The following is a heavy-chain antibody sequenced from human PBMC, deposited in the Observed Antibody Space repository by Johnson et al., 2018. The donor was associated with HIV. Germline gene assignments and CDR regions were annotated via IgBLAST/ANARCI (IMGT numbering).Heavy chain of an antibody. D-gene: IGHD2-15*01. CDR2: INWNGDST. CDR1: GFTFDEHG. Sequence: VQLVESGGGVVRPGGFLRLSCAASGFTFDEHGMSWVRQAPGKGLEWISGINWNGDSTGYADSVKGGFTISRDNAKNSLYLQMNSLRAEDTAVYYCARDPFTPAGSDAFDIWGQGTMVTVSS. J-gene: IGHJ3*02. V-gene: IGHV3-20*04. CDR3: ARDPFTPAGSDAFDI.